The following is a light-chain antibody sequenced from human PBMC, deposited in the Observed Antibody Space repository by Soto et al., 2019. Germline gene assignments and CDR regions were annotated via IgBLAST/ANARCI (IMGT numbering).Light chain of an antibody. CDR3: ASWDDSLSGYV. CDR1: SSNLGRNY. J-gene: IGLJ1*01. CDR2: RNY. Sequence: QSVLTQPPSASGTPGQRVTISCSGSSSNLGRNYVDWYQQLPGTAPKVLMSRNYHRASVVPDRFSGSKSGTSASLAISEFRPEDEGDYYCASWDDSLSGYVFGTGTKVTVL. V-gene: IGLV1-47*01.